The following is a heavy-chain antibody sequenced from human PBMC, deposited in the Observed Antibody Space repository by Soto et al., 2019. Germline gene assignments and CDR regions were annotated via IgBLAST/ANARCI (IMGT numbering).Heavy chain of an antibody. CDR2: ISSSSSTI. J-gene: IGHJ6*02. CDR1: GFTFSSYS. CDR3: ARGRQSDYYYYGMDV. V-gene: IGHV3-48*02. Sequence: GGSLRLSCAASGFTFSSYSMNWVRQAPGKGLEWVSYISSSSSTIYYADSVKGRFTISRDNGKKSLYLQMNSLSDEDTAVYYGARGRQSDYYYYGMDVWGQGTTVTVSS.